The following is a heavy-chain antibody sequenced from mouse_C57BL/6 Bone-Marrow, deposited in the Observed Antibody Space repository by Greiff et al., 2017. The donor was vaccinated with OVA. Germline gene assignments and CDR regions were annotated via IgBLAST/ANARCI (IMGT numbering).Heavy chain of an antibody. CDR2: ISDGGSYT. J-gene: IGHJ4*01. Sequence: EVKLVESGGGLVKPGGSLKLSCAASGFTFSSYAMSWVRQTPEKRLEWVATISDGGSYTYYPDNVKGRFTISRDNAKNNLYLQMSHLKSKDTAMYYCARDDVTTVVAHYYAMDYWGQGTSVTVSS. V-gene: IGHV5-4*01. CDR3: ARDDVTTVVAHYYAMDY. D-gene: IGHD1-1*01. CDR1: GFTFSSYA.